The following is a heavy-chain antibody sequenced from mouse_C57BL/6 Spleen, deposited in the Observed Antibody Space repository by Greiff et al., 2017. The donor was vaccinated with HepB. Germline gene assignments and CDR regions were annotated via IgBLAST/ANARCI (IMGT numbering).Heavy chain of an antibody. J-gene: IGHJ2*01. CDR2: ISDGGSYT. D-gene: IGHD1-1*01. CDR3: AREVTTVVATPYFDY. Sequence: EVKVVESGGGLVKPGGSLKLSCAASGFTFSSYAMSWVRQTPEKRLEWVATISDGGSYTYYPDNVKGRFTISRDNAKNNLYLQMSHLKSEDTAMYYCAREVTTVVATPYFDYWGQGTTLTVSS. CDR1: GFTFSSYA. V-gene: IGHV5-4*01.